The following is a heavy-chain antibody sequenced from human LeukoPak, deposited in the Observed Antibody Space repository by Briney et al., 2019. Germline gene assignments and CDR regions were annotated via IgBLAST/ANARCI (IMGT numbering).Heavy chain of an antibody. D-gene: IGHD3-22*01. CDR1: GYTFTGYY. V-gene: IGHV1-2*02. CDR3: ARKRITMIVTARGAFDI. Sequence: ASVKVSCKASGYTFTGYYMHWVRQAPGQGLEWMGWINPNSGGTNCAQKFQGRVTMTRDTSISTAYMELSRLRSDDTAVCYCARKRITMIVTARGAFDIWGQGTMVTVSS. J-gene: IGHJ3*02. CDR2: INPNSGGT.